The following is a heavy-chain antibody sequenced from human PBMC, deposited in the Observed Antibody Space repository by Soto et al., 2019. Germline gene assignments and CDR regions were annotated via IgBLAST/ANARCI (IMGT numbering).Heavy chain of an antibody. V-gene: IGHV3-9*01. CDR1: GFTFDDYA. Sequence: GGSLRLSCAASGFTFDDYAMHWVRQAPGKGLEWVSGISWNSGSIGYADSVKGRFTISRDNAKNSLYLQMNSLRAEDTALYYCAKDTIAVAPGDAFDIWGQGTMVTVSS. D-gene: IGHD6-19*01. J-gene: IGHJ3*02. CDR2: ISWNSGSI. CDR3: AKDTIAVAPGDAFDI.